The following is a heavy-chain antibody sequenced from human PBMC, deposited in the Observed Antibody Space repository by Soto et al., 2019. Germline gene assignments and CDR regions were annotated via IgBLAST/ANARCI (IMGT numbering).Heavy chain of an antibody. CDR2: IRSKASSYAT. D-gene: IGHD4-17*01. Sequence: GSLRLSCAASGFTFSGSAMHWVRQASGKGLEWVGRIRSKASSYATAYAASVKGRFTISRDDSKNTAYLQMNSLKTEDTAVYYCTRYMTTVTEYYYSYYGMDVWGQGTTVTVSS. V-gene: IGHV3-73*01. J-gene: IGHJ6*02. CDR3: TRYMTTVTEYYYSYYGMDV. CDR1: GFTFSGSA.